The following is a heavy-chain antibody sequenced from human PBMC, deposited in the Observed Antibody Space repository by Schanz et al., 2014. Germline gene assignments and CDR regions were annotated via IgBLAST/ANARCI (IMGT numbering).Heavy chain of an antibody. Sequence: QVQLVESGGGVVQPGGSLRLSCAVSGSTFSRHAMHWVRQAAGKGLEWVAAITYDGSNKYYAESVKGRFAISRDNSKDTLYLQMNSLRTEDTAVYYCAGDWASGRYYSDYWGQGTLVTVSS. V-gene: IGHV3-30*09. J-gene: IGHJ4*02. CDR3: AGDWASGRYYSDY. D-gene: IGHD1-26*01. CDR2: ITYDGSNK. CDR1: GSTFSRHA.